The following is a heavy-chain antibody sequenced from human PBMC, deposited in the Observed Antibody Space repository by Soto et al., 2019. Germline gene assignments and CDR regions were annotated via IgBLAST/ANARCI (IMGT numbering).Heavy chain of an antibody. V-gene: IGHV3-23*01. Sequence: DVQLLESGGGLVQPGGSLRLSCAASGFTFNNYVMSWVRQAPGKGLEWVATISGSTVTTFYADSVKGRFTISRDNSQNTLYLQMNSLRAEDAAIYYCAKRGVDWFNWGRCDVWGPGTMVTVSS. CDR2: ISGSTVTT. CDR3: AKRGVDWFNWGRCDV. CDR1: GFTFNNYV. D-gene: IGHD3-10*01. J-gene: IGHJ3*01.